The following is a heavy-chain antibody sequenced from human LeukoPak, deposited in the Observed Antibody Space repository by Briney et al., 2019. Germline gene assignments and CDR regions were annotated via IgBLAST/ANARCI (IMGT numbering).Heavy chain of an antibody. CDR1: GYTFTSYY. D-gene: IGHD1-26*01. J-gene: IGHJ4*02. CDR2: INPRGGST. Sequence: ASVKVSCKASGYTFTSYYMHWMRQAPGQGPEWMGIINPRGGSTDYAQKFQGRVTMTSDTSTSTAYMELSSLRSEDTAVYYCARVGATGGHFDYWGQGTLVTVSS. CDR3: ARVGATGGHFDY. V-gene: IGHV1-46*01.